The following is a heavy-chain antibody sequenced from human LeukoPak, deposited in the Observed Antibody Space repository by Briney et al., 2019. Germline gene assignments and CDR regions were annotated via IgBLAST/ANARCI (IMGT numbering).Heavy chain of an antibody. CDR3: AKEGELDFYYFDY. CDR2: ISWNSGSI. D-gene: IGHD1-26*01. J-gene: IGHJ4*02. CDR1: GFTFDDYA. Sequence: GGSLRPSCAASGFTFDDYAMHWVRQAPGKGLEWVSGISWNSGSIGYADSVKGRFTISRDNAKNSLYLQMNSLRAEDTALYYCAKEGELDFYYFDYWGQGTLVTVSS. V-gene: IGHV3-9*01.